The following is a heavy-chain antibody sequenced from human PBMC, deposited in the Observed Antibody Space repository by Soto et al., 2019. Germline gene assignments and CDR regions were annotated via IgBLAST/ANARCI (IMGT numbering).Heavy chain of an antibody. Sequence: ASETLFLTCSVSGASISGASYYWTWIRQLPGKGLEWIGEIYHSGSTNYNPSLKSRVTISVDKSKNQFSLKLSSVTAADTAVYYCACRLQAYFDYWGQGTLVTVSS. CDR2: IYHSGST. D-gene: IGHD1-1*01. CDR3: ACRLQAYFDY. J-gene: IGHJ4*02. CDR1: GASISGASYY. V-gene: IGHV4-4*02.